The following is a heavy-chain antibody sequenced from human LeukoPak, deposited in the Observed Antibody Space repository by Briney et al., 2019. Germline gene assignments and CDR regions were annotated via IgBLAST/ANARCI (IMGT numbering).Heavy chain of an antibody. CDR3: ARAQLGAPTDC. V-gene: IGHV3-74*01. D-gene: IGHD1-26*01. Sequence: PGGSPRLSCAASGFTLTTYAMYWVRQAPGKGLEWVSRLTADGSCTIYADSVMGRFTVSRDIAKNTLYLEMNSLRAEDTAVYYCARAQLGAPTDCWGQGTLVTVSS. J-gene: IGHJ4*02. CDR2: LTADGSCT. CDR1: GFTLTTYA.